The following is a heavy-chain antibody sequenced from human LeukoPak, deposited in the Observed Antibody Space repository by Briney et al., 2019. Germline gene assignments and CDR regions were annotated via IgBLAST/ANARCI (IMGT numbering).Heavy chain of an antibody. CDR1: GSTFSSYE. CDR2: ISSSSSYI. D-gene: IGHD3-3*01. J-gene: IGHJ4*02. Sequence: PGGSLRLSCAASGSTFSSYEMNWARQAPGKGLEWVSSISSSSSYIYYADSVKGRFTISRDNAKNSLYLQMNSLRAEDTAVYYCARVYYDFWSGIQTPFDYWGQGTLVTVSS. CDR3: ARVYYDFWSGIQTPFDY. V-gene: IGHV3-21*01.